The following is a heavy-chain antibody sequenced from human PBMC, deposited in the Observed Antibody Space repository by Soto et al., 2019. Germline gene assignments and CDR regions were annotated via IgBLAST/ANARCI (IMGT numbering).Heavy chain of an antibody. J-gene: IGHJ3*01. CDR1: GFSFSNYG. D-gene: IGHD3-22*01. CDR3: VKAQERSAQYFAVVITAFDF. CDR2: ISHDGNSH. Sequence: GGSLRLSCEGSGFSFSNYGIHWVRQSPGKGLEWVAVISHDGNSHHLADSVRGRFTISRDNSKNTVFLHMTSLRREDSAVYHCVKAQERSAQYFAVVITAFDFWGQGTMVTVSS. V-gene: IGHV3-30*18.